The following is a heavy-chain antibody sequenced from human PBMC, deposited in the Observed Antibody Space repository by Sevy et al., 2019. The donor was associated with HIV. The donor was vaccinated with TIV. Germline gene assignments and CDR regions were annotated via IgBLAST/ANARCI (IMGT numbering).Heavy chain of an antibody. CDR3: ARIPQCHPGRGVTDKGWWFDP. CDR1: GFSLTTSGMC. CDR2: IDWDDDK. J-gene: IGHJ5*02. D-gene: IGHD2-21*02. V-gene: IGHV2-70*01. Sequence: SGPTLVKPTQTLTLTCTFSGFSLTTSGMCVSWSRQPPGKALEWLALIDWDDDKYYSTSLKTRLAISKDTSKNQVVLTXTNVDPVDTATYYCARIPQCHPGRGVTDKGWWFDPWGPGTRVTVSS.